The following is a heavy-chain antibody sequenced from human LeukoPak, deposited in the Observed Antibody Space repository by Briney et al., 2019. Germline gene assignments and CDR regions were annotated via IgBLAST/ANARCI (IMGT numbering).Heavy chain of an antibody. D-gene: IGHD2-2*01. J-gene: IGHJ3*02. V-gene: IGHV4-59*01. Sequence: SETLSLTCTVSGGSISSYYWGWFRQPPGKGLEWMGYIYYSGSTNYNPSLKSRVTISVDTSKNQFSLKLSSVTAADTAVYYCARGHIVVVPAAMKRGYAFDIWGQGTMVTVSS. CDR3: ARGHIVVVPAAMKRGYAFDI. CDR2: IYYSGST. CDR1: GGSISSYY.